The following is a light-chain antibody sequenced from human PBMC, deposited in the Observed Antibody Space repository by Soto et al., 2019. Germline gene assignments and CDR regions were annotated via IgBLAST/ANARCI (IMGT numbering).Light chain of an antibody. CDR1: SSNFGAGYD. CDR2: GNN. V-gene: IGLV1-40*01. CDR3: QSYDNSLSACV. J-gene: IGLJ3*02. Sequence: QSVLTQPPSVSGAQGLRVTISCTGSSSNFGAGYDVHWYQQLPGTAPKLLIYGNNNRPSGVPDRFSGSKSGTSASLAIAGLQAEDEADYYCQSYDNSLSACVFGGGTKLTVL.